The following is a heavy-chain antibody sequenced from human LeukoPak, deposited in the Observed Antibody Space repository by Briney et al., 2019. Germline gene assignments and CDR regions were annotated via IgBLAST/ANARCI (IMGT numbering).Heavy chain of an antibody. CDR3: ARAEWELGGIDY. Sequence: TSETLSLTCSVSGGSISSSSDYWGWIRQPPGKGLEWIGYIYYSGSTNYNPSLKSRVTISVDTSKNQFSLKLSSVTAADTAVYYCARAEWELGGIDYWGQGTLVTVSS. CDR1: GGSISSSSDY. D-gene: IGHD1-26*01. CDR2: IYYSGST. J-gene: IGHJ4*02. V-gene: IGHV4-61*05.